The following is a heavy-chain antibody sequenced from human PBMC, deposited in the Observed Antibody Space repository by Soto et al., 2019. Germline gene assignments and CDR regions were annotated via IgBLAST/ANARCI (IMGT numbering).Heavy chain of an antibody. J-gene: IGHJ4*02. Sequence: SETLSLTCTVSGGSISSYYWSWIRQPPGKGLEWIGYIYYSGSTNYNPSPKSRVTISVDTSKNQFSLKLSSVTAADTAVYYCARTTAVPNSLRSRYFFDYWGQGTLVTVSS. D-gene: IGHD4-17*01. CDR1: GGSISSYY. CDR3: ARTTAVPNSLRSRYFFDY. CDR2: IYYSGST. V-gene: IGHV4-59*01.